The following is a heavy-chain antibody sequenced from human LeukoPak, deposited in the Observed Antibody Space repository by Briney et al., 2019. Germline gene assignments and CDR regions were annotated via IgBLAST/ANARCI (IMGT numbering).Heavy chain of an antibody. CDR1: GGSISSSSYY. V-gene: IGHV4-31*03. CDR2: IYYSGST. J-gene: IGHJ5*02. Sequence: SETLSLTCTVSGGSISSSSYYWGWIRQHPGKGLEWIGYIYYSGSTYYNPSLKSRVTISVDTSKNQFSLKLSSVTAADTAVYYCARVYCSSTSCYKRSLWFDPWGQGTLVTVSS. CDR3: ARVYCSSTSCYKRSLWFDP. D-gene: IGHD2-2*02.